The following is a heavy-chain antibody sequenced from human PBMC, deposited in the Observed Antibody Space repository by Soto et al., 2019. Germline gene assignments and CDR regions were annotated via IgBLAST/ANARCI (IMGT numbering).Heavy chain of an antibody. CDR3: ARDMVRGLYPEYFQH. J-gene: IGHJ1*01. V-gene: IGHV3-66*01. CDR2: IYSGGST. D-gene: IGHD3-10*01. CDR1: GFTVSSNY. Sequence: EVQLVESGGGLVQPGGSLRLSCAASGFTVSSNYMSWVRQAPGKGLEWVSVIYSGGSTYYADSVKGRFTISRDNSKKTLYLQRNSLRAEDTAVYYCARDMVRGLYPEYFQHWGQGTLVTVSS.